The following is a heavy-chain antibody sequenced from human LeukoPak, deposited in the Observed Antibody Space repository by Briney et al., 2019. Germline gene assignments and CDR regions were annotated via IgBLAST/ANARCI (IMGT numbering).Heavy chain of an antibody. CDR2: ISWNSGSI. Sequence: GRSLRLSCAASGFTFDDYAMHWVRQAPGKGLEWVSGISWNSGSIGYADSVKGRFTISRDNAKNSLYLQMNSLRAEDTALYYCAKVFYYDSSGGYFDYWGQGTLVTVSS. V-gene: IGHV3-9*01. D-gene: IGHD3-22*01. J-gene: IGHJ4*02. CDR3: AKVFYYDSSGGYFDY. CDR1: GFTFDDYA.